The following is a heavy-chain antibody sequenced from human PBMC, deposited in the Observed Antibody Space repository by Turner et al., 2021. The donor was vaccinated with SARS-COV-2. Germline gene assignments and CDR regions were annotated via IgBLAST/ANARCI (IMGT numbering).Heavy chain of an antibody. Sequence: EVQLLESGGGLVQPGGSLRLSCSASGFTFSSYAMSWVRQAQGKGLEWVSALSGSGGSTYYADSVKGRFTISRDTSKNTLYLQMNSLRAEDTAVYYCAKVPPYGDYFDYWGQGTLVTVSS. V-gene: IGHV3-23*01. J-gene: IGHJ4*02. D-gene: IGHD4-17*01. CDR3: AKVPPYGDYFDY. CDR2: LSGSGGST. CDR1: GFTFSSYA.